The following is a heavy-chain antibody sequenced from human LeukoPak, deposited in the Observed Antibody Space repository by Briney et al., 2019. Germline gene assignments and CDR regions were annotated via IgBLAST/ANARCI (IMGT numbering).Heavy chain of an antibody. Sequence: SETLSLTCAVSGYSISSGYYWGWIRQPPGKGLEWIGSIYHSGSTYYSPSLKSRVTISVDTSKNQFSLKLSSVTAADTAVYYCARPSTWATVTRYWYFDLWGRGTLVTVSS. V-gene: IGHV4-38-2*01. J-gene: IGHJ2*01. CDR3: ARPSTWATVTRYWYFDL. CDR2: IYHSGST. D-gene: IGHD4-17*01. CDR1: GYSISSGYY.